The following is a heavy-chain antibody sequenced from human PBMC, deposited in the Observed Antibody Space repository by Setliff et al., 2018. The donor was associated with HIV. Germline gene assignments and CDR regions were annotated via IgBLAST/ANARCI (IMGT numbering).Heavy chain of an antibody. CDR2: INHSGST. J-gene: IGHJ4*02. V-gene: IGHV4-34*01. D-gene: IGHD6-19*01. CDR1: GGSFSGYY. CDR3: ARRAGTSFFDY. Sequence: SETLSLTCAVYGGSFSGYYWSWIRQPPGKGLEWIGEINHSGSTNYNPSLKSRVTISVDTSKNQFSLKLSSVTAAGTAVYYCARRAGTSFFDYWGQGTLVTVSS.